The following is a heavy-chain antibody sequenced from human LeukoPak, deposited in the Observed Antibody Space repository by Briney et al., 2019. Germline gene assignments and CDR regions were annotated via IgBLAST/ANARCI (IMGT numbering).Heavy chain of an antibody. CDR2: IKEDGSEK. J-gene: IGHJ4*02. CDR1: GFTFASYW. V-gene: IGHV3-7*01. D-gene: IGHD3-10*01. Sequence: GGSLRLSCAASGFTFASYWMTWVRQAPGKGLELVANIKEDGSEKYYVDSVKGRFTISRDNAKNSLYLQMNSLRAEDTAVYYCARVRITMVRGVIIAYFDYWGQGTLVTVSS. CDR3: ARVRITMVRGVIIAYFDY.